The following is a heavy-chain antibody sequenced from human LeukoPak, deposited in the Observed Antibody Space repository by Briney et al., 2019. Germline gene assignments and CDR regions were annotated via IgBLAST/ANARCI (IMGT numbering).Heavy chain of an antibody. J-gene: IGHJ5*02. Sequence: GGSLRLSCAASGFTFSSYSMNWVRQAPGKGLEWVSSISSSSSYIYYADSVKGRFTISRDNAKNSLYLQMNSLRAEDTAVYYCARFPFDYGDYGSLSQSNWFVPWGQGTLVTVSS. CDR1: GFTFSSYS. CDR3: ARFPFDYGDYGSLSQSNWFVP. CDR2: ISSSSSYI. D-gene: IGHD4-17*01. V-gene: IGHV3-21*01.